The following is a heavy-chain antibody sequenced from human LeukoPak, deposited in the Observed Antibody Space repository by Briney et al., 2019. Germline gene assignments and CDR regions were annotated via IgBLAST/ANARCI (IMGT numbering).Heavy chain of an antibody. CDR2: INWSSGNI. Sequence: PGRSLRLSCAASGFTFDDYAMHWVRQAPGKGLEWVSVINWSSGNIDYADSVKGRFTISRDNGKNSLYLQMNSLRVEDMALYYCATGGRYGVNSVYDYFDYWRQGSLVTVSS. V-gene: IGHV3-9*03. CDR1: GFTFDDYA. D-gene: IGHD4-23*01. CDR3: ATGGRYGVNSVYDYFDY. J-gene: IGHJ4*02.